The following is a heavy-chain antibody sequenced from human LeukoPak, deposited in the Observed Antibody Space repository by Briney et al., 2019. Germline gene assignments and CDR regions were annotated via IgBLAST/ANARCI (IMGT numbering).Heavy chain of an antibody. CDR2: INPSTGVT. CDR3: ARRPPYYGSGTSNWFDP. Sequence: ASVKVSCKAPGYAFIGYYIHWVRQAPGQGLEWMGWINPSTGVTEYAQKFQGRVTLTRDTSITTAYMGLTSLTSDDTAIYYCARRPPYYGSGTSNWFDPWGQGTLVTVSS. CDR1: GYAFIGYY. J-gene: IGHJ5*02. V-gene: IGHV1-2*02. D-gene: IGHD3-10*01.